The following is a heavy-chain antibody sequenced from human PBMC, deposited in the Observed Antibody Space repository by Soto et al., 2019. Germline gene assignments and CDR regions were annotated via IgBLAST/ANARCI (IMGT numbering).Heavy chain of an antibody. CDR3: TIEGAYPGPDFDY. D-gene: IGHD3-16*01. CDR2: TKNKANSYTT. J-gene: IGHJ4*02. V-gene: IGHV3-72*01. Sequence: GGSLRLSCAASGFTFSDRYMDWVRQAPGKGLEWVGRTKNKANSYTTEYAASVKGRLTISRDYSRDSVYLQMNSLKTVDTSVYYCTIEGAYPGPDFDYRGQGTLVTVSP. CDR1: GFTFSDRY.